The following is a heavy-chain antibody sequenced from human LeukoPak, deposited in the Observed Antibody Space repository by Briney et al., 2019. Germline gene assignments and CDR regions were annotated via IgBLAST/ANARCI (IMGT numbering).Heavy chain of an antibody. Sequence: XXSXALSXXRQAQGKGXEGVSXXSGSGGSTYYADSVNGRFTISRDNSKNTLYLQMNSLRAEDTAVYYCAKMGCSSTSCYSWFDLWGQGSLVTVSS. J-gene: IGHJ5*02. D-gene: IGHD2-2*02. CDR3: AKMGCSSTSCYSWFDL. CDR2: XSGSGGST. V-gene: IGHV3-23*01. CDR1: XXSXA.